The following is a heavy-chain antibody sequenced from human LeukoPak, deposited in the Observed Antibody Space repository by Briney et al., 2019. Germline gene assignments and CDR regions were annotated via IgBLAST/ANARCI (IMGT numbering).Heavy chain of an antibody. J-gene: IGHJ4*02. D-gene: IGHD1-14*01. CDR3: ADGGSTGTYYFDY. CDR1: GFTFSSYA. CDR2: ISYDGSNK. V-gene: IGHV3-30*04. Sequence: GGSLRLSCAASGFTFSSYAMHWVRQAPGEGLEWVAVISYDGSNKYYADSVKGRFTISRDNSKNTLYLQMNSLRAEDTAVYYCADGGSTGTYYFDYWGQGTLVTVSS.